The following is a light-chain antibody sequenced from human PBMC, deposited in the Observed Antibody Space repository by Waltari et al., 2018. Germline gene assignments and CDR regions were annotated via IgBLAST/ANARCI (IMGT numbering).Light chain of an antibody. CDR2: EAV. CDR3: CSYTGSSTSYG. CDR1: SADLASYNL. Sequence: QSALTQPASVSGSPGPSITISCTGASADLASYNLVFWYQHHPAKAPKLMIYEAVKRPSGVSNRFSGAKSGTTASLIISGLQADDEADYYCCSYTGSSTSYGCGSGTKVTVL. J-gene: IGLJ1*01. V-gene: IGLV2-23*01.